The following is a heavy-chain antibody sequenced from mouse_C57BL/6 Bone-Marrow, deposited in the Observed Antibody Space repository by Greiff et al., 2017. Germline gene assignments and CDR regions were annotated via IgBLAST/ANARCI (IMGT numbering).Heavy chain of an antibody. CDR1: GFSLSTYGMG. CDR3: ARIGSYGKGFDY. CDR2: TWWDDAK. J-gene: IGHJ2*01. Sequence: QVPLKESGPGILQPSQTLSLTCSFSGFSLSTYGMGVGWIRQPPGKGLEWLAHTWWDDAKYYNPAMKSRRTISKDTSKNQVFLKIANVDTADAATYYCARIGSYGKGFDYWGQGTTLTVSS. D-gene: IGHD1-1*01. V-gene: IGHV8-8*01.